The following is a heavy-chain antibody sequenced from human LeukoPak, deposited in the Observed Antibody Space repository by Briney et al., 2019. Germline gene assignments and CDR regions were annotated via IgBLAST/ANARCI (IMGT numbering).Heavy chain of an antibody. J-gene: IGHJ6*02. CDR2: ISVYNGNT. CDR3: ARGLDYGGNTLVLSASDM. D-gene: IGHD4-23*01. Sequence: ASVKVSCKASGSTFTNYGIIWVRQAPGQGLEWMGCISVYNGNTKYAQNLQGRATMTTDTSASTAYMELRSLRSDDTAVYYCARGLDYGGNTLVLSASDMWGQGTTVTVSS. V-gene: IGHV1-18*01. CDR1: GSTFTNYG.